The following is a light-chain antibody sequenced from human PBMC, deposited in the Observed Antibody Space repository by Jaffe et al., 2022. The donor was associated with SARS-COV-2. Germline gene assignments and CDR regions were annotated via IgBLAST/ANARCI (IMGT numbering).Light chain of an antibody. J-gene: IGLJ3*02. Sequence: QTVVTQEPSFSVSPGGTVTLTCGLSSGSVSTSFYPSWYQQTPGQPPRTLIFNTDTRSSGVPDRFSGSILGNKAALTITGAQADDESDYYCVLFVGSGIWVFGGGTKLTVL. CDR1: SGSVSTSFY. CDR3: VLFVGSGIWV. V-gene: IGLV8-61*01. CDR2: NTD.